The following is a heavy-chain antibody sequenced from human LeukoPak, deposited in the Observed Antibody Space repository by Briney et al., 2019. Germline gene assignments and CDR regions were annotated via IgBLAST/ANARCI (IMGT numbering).Heavy chain of an antibody. Sequence: PSETLSLTCTVSGYSISSGYYWGWIRQPPGRGLEWIGSIYHSGSTYYNPSLKSRVTISVDTSKNQFSLKLSSVTAADTAVYYCARESIAAAGTVGYYYYMDVWGKGTTVTVSS. V-gene: IGHV4-38-2*02. J-gene: IGHJ6*03. CDR2: IYHSGST. D-gene: IGHD6-13*01. CDR1: GYSISSGYY. CDR3: ARESIAAAGTVGYYYYMDV.